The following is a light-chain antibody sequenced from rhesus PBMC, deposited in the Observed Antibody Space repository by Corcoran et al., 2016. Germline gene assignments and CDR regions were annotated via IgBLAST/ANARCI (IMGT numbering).Light chain of an antibody. J-gene: IGKJ2*01. CDR2: KGS. Sequence: DIQMTQSPSSLSASVGDTVTITCRASQSISSWLAWYPQKPGKAPNLLIYKGSSLQSGVPSRFSGSGSGTDFTLTISSLQSEDFATYYCQQYSSSPYSFGQGTKVEIK. V-gene: IGKV1-22*01. CDR3: QQYSSSPYS. CDR1: QSISSW.